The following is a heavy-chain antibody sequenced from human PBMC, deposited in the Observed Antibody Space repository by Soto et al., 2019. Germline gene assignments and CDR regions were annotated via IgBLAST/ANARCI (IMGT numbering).Heavy chain of an antibody. CDR3: ARDQESYGHPHAFDI. J-gene: IGHJ3*02. V-gene: IGHV3-21*01. D-gene: IGHD4-17*01. CDR2: ISSSSSYI. Sequence: GGSLRLSCAASGFTFSSYSMNWVRQAPGKGLEWVSSISSSSSYIYYADSVKGRFTISRDNAKNSLYLQMNSLRAEDTAVYYCARDQESYGHPHAFDIWGQGTMVTVSS. CDR1: GFTFSSYS.